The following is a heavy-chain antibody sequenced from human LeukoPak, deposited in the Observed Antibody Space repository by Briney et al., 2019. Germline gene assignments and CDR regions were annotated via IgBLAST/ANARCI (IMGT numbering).Heavy chain of an antibody. V-gene: IGHV4-59*01. J-gene: IGHJ6*03. CDR2: IYYSGST. CDR1: GGSISSYY. CDR3: ARVDTGSMDV. D-gene: IGHD5-18*01. Sequence: WETLSLTCTVSGGSISSYYWSWIRQPPGKGLEWIGYIYYSGSTNYNPSLKSRVTISVDTSKNQFSLKLSSVTAADTAVYYCARVDTGSMDVWGKGTTVTVSS.